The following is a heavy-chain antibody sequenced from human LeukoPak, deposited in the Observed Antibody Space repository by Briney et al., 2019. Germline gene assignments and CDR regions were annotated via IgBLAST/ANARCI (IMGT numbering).Heavy chain of an antibody. V-gene: IGHV4-4*07. CDR3: ARGGGYFYDYYMYV. Sequence: SETLSLTCTVSGGSISNYYWSWIRQPAGKGLEWIGSIYTSGSSNYNPSLKSRITMSVDTSKSEFSLTVTSVTAADTAVYFCARGGGYFYDYYMYVWGKGATVTVSS. J-gene: IGHJ6*03. CDR2: IYTSGSS. D-gene: IGHD1-26*01. CDR1: GGSISNYY.